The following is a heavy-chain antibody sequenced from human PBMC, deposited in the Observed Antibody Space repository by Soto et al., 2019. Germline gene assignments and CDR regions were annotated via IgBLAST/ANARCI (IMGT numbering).Heavy chain of an antibody. J-gene: IGHJ6*02. D-gene: IGHD1-7*01. CDR3: ASHRTTNYYYYYGMDV. V-gene: IGHV3-7*01. CDR2: IKQDGSEK. Sequence: GGSLRLSCAASGFTFSSYWMSWVRQAPGKWLEWVANIKQDGSEKYYVDSVKGRFTISRDNAKNSLYLQMNSLRAEDTAVYYCASHRTTNYYYYYGMDVWGQGXTVTVYS. CDR1: GFTFSSYW.